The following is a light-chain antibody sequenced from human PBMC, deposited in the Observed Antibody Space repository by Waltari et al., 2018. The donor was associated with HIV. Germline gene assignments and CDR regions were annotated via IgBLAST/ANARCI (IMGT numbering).Light chain of an antibody. CDR3: QQSYSSPLT. V-gene: IGKV1-39*01. Sequence: DIQMTQSPSSLSASVGDRVTITCRASQSISTYLNWYQQKPGNAPQLLIYAASNLQSGVPSRFSGSGSRTEFTLTISSLQREDFATYYCQQSYSSPLTFGGGTKVEIK. CDR1: QSISTY. J-gene: IGKJ4*01. CDR2: AAS.